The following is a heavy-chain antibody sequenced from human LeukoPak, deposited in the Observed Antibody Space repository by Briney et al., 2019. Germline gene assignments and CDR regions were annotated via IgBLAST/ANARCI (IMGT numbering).Heavy chain of an antibody. D-gene: IGHD2-2*01. CDR1: GGSISSGGYS. V-gene: IGHV4-31*03. J-gene: IGHJ6*02. CDR3: ARESLVVPAADV. Sequence: SETLSLTCTVSGGSISSGGYSWSWIRQHPGKGLEWIGYIYYSGSTYYNPSLKSRVTISVDTSKNQFSLKLSSVTAADTAVYYCARESLVVPAADVWGQGTTVTVSS. CDR2: IYYSGST.